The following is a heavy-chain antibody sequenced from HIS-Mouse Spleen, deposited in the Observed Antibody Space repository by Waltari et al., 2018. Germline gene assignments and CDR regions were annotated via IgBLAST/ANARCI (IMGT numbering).Heavy chain of an antibody. J-gene: IGHJ4*02. CDR3: AKDRQWLVRIYFDY. D-gene: IGHD6-19*01. CDR2: ISGSGGST. V-gene: IGHV3-23*01. Sequence: EVQLLESGGGLVQPGGSLRLSCSASGFTFSSYAIRWVRPAPGKGLEWVSAISGSGGSTYYADSVKGRFTISRDNSKNTLYLQMNSLRAEDTAVYYCAKDRQWLVRIYFDYWGQGTLVTVSS. CDR1: GFTFSSYA.